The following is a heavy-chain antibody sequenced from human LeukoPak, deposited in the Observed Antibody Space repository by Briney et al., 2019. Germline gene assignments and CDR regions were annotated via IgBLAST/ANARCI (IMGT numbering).Heavy chain of an antibody. Sequence: SETLSLTCTVSGGSISSSSYYWGWIRQPPGKGLEWIGSIYYSGSTYYNPSLKSRVTISVDTSRNQFSLKLSSVTAADTAVYYCARAKTGTLYYFDYWGQGTLVTVSS. CDR1: GGSISSSSYY. D-gene: IGHD1-1*01. V-gene: IGHV4-39*01. CDR3: ARAKTGTLYYFDY. CDR2: IYYSGST. J-gene: IGHJ4*02.